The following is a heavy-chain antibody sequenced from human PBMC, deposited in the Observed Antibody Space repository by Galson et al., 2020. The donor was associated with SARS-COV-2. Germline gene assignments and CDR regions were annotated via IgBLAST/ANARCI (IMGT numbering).Heavy chain of an antibody. Sequence: SAPLSLTCTVSGGSISSSYWSWIRQPPGKGPEWVGNIYHSASTTYTPSLKIRVTIAADPSKNQFPLNLKSLTAADTAMYYCARDGYGSGSYGWFDPWGPGSLVIVSS. J-gene: IGHJ5*02. CDR3: ARDGYGSGSYGWFDP. V-gene: IGHV4-59*01. D-gene: IGHD3-10*01. CDR1: GGSISSSY. CDR2: IYHSAST.